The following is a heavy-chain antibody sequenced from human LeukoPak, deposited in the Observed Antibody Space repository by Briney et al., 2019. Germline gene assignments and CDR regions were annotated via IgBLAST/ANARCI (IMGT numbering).Heavy chain of an antibody. J-gene: IGHJ4*02. CDR1: GGSINSYY. D-gene: IGHD2-2*01. CDR2: IHYSGST. V-gene: IGHV4-59*08. Sequence: PSETLSLTCTVSGGSINSYYWNWIRQPPGQALEWIGHIHYSGSTTYRPSLKSRVTISLDTSKNQFSLKLSSVTATDTAVYYCGGVLADCSSTSCYGEDWGQGTLVTVSS. CDR3: GGVLADCSSTSCYGED.